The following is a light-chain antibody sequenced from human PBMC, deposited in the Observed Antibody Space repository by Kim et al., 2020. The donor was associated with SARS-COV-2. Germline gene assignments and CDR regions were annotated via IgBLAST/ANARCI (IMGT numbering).Light chain of an antibody. Sequence: EIVLTQSPGTLSLSPGERATLSCRASQSVSSSYLAWYQQKPGQAPRLLIYGASNRGTGIPDRFSGSGSGTDFTLTISRLEPEDFAVYYCQQYGSSPRTFGQGTKVDIK. CDR3: QQYGSSPRT. CDR1: QSVSSSY. V-gene: IGKV3-20*01. J-gene: IGKJ1*01. CDR2: GAS.